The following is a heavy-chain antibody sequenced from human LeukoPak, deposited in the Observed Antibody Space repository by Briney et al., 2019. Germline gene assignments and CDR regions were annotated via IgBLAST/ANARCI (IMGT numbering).Heavy chain of an antibody. J-gene: IGHJ3*02. CDR2: ISYDGSNK. CDR1: EFTFSSYG. V-gene: IGHV3-30*03. Sequence: SGGSLRLSCAASEFTFSSYGMHWVRQAPGKGLEWVAVISYDGSNKYYADSVKGRFSISRDNSKNTLYLQMNSLSAEDTAVYYCARDNYGDFVFDIWGQGTMVTVSS. CDR3: ARDNYGDFVFDI. D-gene: IGHD4-17*01.